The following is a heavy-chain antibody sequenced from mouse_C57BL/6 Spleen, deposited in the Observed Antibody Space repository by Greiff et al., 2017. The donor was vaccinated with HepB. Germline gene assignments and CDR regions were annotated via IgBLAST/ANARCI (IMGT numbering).Heavy chain of an antibody. D-gene: IGHD2-4*01. V-gene: IGHV1-82*01. CDR2: IYPGDGDT. Sequence: VQLQQSGPELVKPGASVKISCKASGYAFSSSWMNWVKQRPGKGLEWIGRIYPGDGDTNYNGKFKGKATLTADKSSSTAYMPLSSLTSEDSAVYFCARLNDYDYDDWFAYWGQGTLVTVSA. CDR1: GYAFSSSW. J-gene: IGHJ3*01. CDR3: ARLNDYDYDDWFAY.